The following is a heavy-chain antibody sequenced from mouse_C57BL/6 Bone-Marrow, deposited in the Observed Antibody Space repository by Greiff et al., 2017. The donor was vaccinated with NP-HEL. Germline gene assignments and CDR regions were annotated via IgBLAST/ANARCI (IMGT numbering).Heavy chain of an antibody. CDR3: ARELLRGYFDY. D-gene: IGHD1-1*01. V-gene: IGHV5-16*01. CDR1: GFTFSDYY. J-gene: IGHJ2*01. Sequence: EVMLVESEGGLVQPGSSMKLSCTASGFTFSDYYMAWVRQVPEKGLEWVANINYDGSSTYYLDSLKSRFIISRDNAKNILYLQMSSLKSEDTATYYCARELLRGYFDYWGQGTTLTVSS. CDR2: INYDGSST.